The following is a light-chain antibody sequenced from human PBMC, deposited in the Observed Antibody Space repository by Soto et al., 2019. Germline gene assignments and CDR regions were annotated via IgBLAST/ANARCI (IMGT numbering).Light chain of an antibody. J-gene: IGLJ2*01. CDR3: GTWDSSLSAVI. V-gene: IGLV1-51*01. CDR1: SSNIGNNY. Sequence: QPVLTQPPSVSAAPGQKVTISCSGSSSNIGNNYVSWYQQLPGTAPKLLIYDNNKRPSEIPDRFSGSKSGTSATLGITGLQTGDEADYYCGTWDSSLSAVIFGGGTKVTVL. CDR2: DNN.